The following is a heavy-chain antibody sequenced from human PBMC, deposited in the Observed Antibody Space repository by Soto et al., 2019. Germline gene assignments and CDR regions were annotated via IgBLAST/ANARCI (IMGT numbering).Heavy chain of an antibody. CDR1: GGSISSSSYY. Sequence: SETLSLSCTVSGGSISSSSYYWGWIRQPPGKVLEWIGSIYYSGSTYYNPSLKSRVTISVDTSKNQFSLKLSSVTAADTAVYYCARGFTFGGVIVRIDHWGQGTLDTVSS. J-gene: IGHJ4*02. CDR2: IYYSGST. CDR3: ARGFTFGGVIVRIDH. D-gene: IGHD3-16*02. V-gene: IGHV4-39*01.